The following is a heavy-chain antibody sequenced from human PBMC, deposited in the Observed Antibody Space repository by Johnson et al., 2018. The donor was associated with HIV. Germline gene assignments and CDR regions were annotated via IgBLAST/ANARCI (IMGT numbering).Heavy chain of an antibody. J-gene: IGHJ3*02. V-gene: IGHV3-33*01. CDR1: RFTFRSYG. Sequence: QVQLVESGGGAAQPGRSLRLACAASRFTFRSYGMHWVRQAPGKGLEWVAVIWYDGSNKYYADSVKGRFTVSRDNSKDTLYLQMNSLRAEDTAVYYCARDFMYAFDIWGQGTMVTVSS. D-gene: IGHD3-10*02. CDR3: ARDFMYAFDI. CDR2: IWYDGSNK.